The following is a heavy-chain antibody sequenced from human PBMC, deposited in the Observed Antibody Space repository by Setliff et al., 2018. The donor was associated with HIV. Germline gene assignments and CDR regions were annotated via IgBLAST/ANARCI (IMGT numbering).Heavy chain of an antibody. J-gene: IGHJ2*01. D-gene: IGHD3-10*01. Sequence: SETLSLTCAVSGYSISSAYYWGWIRQPPGKGLEWIASIYHSGSTYYNPSPKSRVTISVDTSKNQFSLRLSSVTAADTAVYYCARVEYYGSGSYYYNWYFDLWGRGTLVTVSS. CDR2: IYHSGST. V-gene: IGHV4-38-2*01. CDR1: GYSISSAYY. CDR3: ARVEYYGSGSYYYNWYFDL.